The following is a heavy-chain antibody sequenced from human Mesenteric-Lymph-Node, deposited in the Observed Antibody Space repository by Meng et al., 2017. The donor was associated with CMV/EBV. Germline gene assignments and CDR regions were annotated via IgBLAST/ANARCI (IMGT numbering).Heavy chain of an antibody. CDR1: GFTVSSNY. Sequence: GESLKISCAASGFTVSSNYMSWVRQAPGKGLEWVSVIYSGGSTYYADSVKGRFTISRDNSKNTLYLQMNSLRAEDTAVYYCARLLANYVFCGMDVWGQGTTVTVSS. D-gene: IGHD1-7*01. J-gene: IGHJ6*02. CDR2: IYSGGST. V-gene: IGHV3-53*01. CDR3: ARLLANYVFCGMDV.